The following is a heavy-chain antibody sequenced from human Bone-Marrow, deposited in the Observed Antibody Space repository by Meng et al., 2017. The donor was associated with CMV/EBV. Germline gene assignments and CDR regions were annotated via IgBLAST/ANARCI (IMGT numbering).Heavy chain of an antibody. CDR3: AVMTTVTTGTILDWYFDL. J-gene: IGHJ2*01. CDR2: INPNSGGT. D-gene: IGHD4-11*01. V-gene: IGHV1-2*02. Sequence: ASLKVFCKASGDTFTGYYMHWVRQAPGQGLEWMGWINPNSGGTNYAQKFQGRVTMTRDTSISTAYMELSRLRTDDTAVYYCAVMTTVTTGTILDWYFDLWGRGTLVTVSS. CDR1: GDTFTGYY.